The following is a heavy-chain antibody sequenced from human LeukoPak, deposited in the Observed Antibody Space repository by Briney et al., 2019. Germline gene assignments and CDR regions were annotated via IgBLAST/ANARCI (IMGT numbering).Heavy chain of an antibody. V-gene: IGHV1-8*03. CDR3: AREHSGYDFPGRDYYYMDV. D-gene: IGHD5-12*01. Sequence: ASVKVSCKASGYTFNTYDINWVRQPTGQGLEWMGWMNPNSGNTGYAQKFQGRVTFTRDTSIRTAYMELSSLRSEDTAVYYCAREHSGYDFPGRDYYYMDVWGKGTTVTVSS. CDR1: GYTFNTYD. CDR2: MNPNSGNT. J-gene: IGHJ6*03.